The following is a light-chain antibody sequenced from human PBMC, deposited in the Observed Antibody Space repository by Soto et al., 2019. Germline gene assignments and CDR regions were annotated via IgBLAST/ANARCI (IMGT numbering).Light chain of an antibody. J-gene: IGKJ5*01. CDR3: QQYGSSIT. Sequence: EIGLTQYPATLSLSPGERATLSCRASQSVGSYLAWFKQTPGQAPRLLIYDTSNRATGIPDSLSGSGSGTEFTLTISRMEPEDFAVYYCQQYGSSITFGHGTRLEIK. V-gene: IGKV3-20*01. CDR2: DTS. CDR1: QSVGSY.